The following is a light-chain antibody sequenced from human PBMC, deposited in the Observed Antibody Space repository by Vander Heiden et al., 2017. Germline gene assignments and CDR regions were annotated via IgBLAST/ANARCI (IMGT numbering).Light chain of an antibody. CDR2: DAS. CDR3: QQSYRTPHT. CDR1: QSITTY. Sequence: DIQMTQSPFSLSAYVGDRVNITWRASQSITTYLNWYQQTPGKAPKLLIYDASTLQGGVPPRFSGTGSGRDFTLTINNLQPEDFATYYCQQSYRTPHTFGQGTKLETK. V-gene: IGKV1-39*01. J-gene: IGKJ2*01.